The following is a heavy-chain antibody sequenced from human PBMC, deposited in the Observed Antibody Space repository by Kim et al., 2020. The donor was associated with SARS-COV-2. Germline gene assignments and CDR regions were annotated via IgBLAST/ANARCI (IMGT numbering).Heavy chain of an antibody. CDR3: ARCPASNWFDP. J-gene: IGHJ5*02. V-gene: IGHV4-59*10. Sequence: TNYNPSLVSRVTMSVDTSKTRLSLKLRTATAADTAVYYCARCPASNWFDPWGRGTLVTVSS. CDR2: T.